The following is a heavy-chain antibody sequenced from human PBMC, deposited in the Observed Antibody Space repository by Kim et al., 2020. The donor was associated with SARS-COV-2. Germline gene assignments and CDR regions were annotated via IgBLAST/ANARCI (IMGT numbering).Heavy chain of an antibody. CDR1: GGSINNYY. CDR2: IYYSGST. V-gene: IGHV4-59*01. D-gene: IGHD2-8*01. J-gene: IGHJ6*02. CDR3: AREMYGSPFYGMDV. Sequence: SETLSLTCTVSGGSINNYYWSWIRQPPGKGLEWIGYIYYSGSTKYNPSLRSRVTLSVDTSKNQFSLKLSSVTAADTAVYYCAREMYGSPFYGMDVWGQGTTLTVS.